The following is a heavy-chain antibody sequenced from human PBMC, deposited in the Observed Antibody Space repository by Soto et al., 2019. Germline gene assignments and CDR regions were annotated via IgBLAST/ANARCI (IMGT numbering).Heavy chain of an antibody. CDR2: INHSGST. CDR1: GGSFSGYY. Sequence: SETLSLTCAVYGGSFSGYYWSWIRQPPGKGLEWIGEINHSGSTNYNPSIKSRDTISVDTSKNQFSLKLSSVTAADTAVYYCARGSGVNDFWSGYYPVTPRTFDYWGQGTLVTVSS. CDR3: ARGSGVNDFWSGYYPVTPRTFDY. V-gene: IGHV4-34*01. J-gene: IGHJ4*02. D-gene: IGHD3-3*01.